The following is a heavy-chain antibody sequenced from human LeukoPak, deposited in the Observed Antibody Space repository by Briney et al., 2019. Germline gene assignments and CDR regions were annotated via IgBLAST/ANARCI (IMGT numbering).Heavy chain of an antibody. J-gene: IGHJ5*02. Sequence: GESLKISCKGSGYNFTDYCIGWVRQMPGKGLDWMGTIYPGDSDTRYRPSFQGQVNISVDKSLNTAYLQWTSLKASDSAMYYCARRLYYYESSGYFLGWFDPWGQGTLVTVSS. D-gene: IGHD3-22*01. CDR1: GYNFTDYC. V-gene: IGHV5-51*01. CDR2: IYPGDSDT. CDR3: ARRLYYYESSGYFLGWFDP.